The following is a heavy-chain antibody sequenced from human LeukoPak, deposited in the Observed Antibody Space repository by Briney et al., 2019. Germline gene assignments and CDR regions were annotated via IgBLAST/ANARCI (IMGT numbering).Heavy chain of an antibody. J-gene: IGHJ4*02. CDR3: ARARGARGVDY. CDR1: GFTFSDYW. V-gene: IGHV3-7*01. CDR2: IKQDGSEK. D-gene: IGHD6-6*01. Sequence: GGSLRLSCAASGFTFSDYWMNWVRPPPGKGLEWVANIKQDGSEKYYVDSVKGRFTISRDNAKNSLYLQMNSLRAEDTAVYYCARARGARGVDYSGQGTLVTVSS.